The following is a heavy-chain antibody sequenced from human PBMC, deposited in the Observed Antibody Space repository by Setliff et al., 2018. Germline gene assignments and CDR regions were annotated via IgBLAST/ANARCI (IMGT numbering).Heavy chain of an antibody. J-gene: IGHJ6*02. CDR3: ARQDRGGYSYGFGVDYYYGMDV. CDR1: GYSFTSYW. D-gene: IGHD5-18*01. Sequence: GESLKISCKGSGYSFTSYWIGWVRQMPGKGLEWMGIIYHGDSDTRYSPSFQGQVTVSADKSISTAYLQWSSLKASDTAMYYCARQDRGGYSYGFGVDYYYGMDVWGQGTTVTVS. V-gene: IGHV5-51*01. CDR2: IYHGDSDT.